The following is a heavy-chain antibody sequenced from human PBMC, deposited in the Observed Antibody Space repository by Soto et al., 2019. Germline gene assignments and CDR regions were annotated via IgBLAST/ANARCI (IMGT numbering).Heavy chain of an antibody. Sequence: GGSLRLSCAASGFTLTTYGMHWVRQAPGKGLEWVAAMSYDGTKEYYADSVKGRFTISRDSSRNTLFLQLNSLRAEDTAVYYCAKEFGSTWIDHWGEGTPVTVSS. CDR3: AKEFGSTWIDH. D-gene: IGHD6-13*01. CDR1: GFTLTTYG. V-gene: IGHV3-30*18. CDR2: MSYDGTKE. J-gene: IGHJ4*02.